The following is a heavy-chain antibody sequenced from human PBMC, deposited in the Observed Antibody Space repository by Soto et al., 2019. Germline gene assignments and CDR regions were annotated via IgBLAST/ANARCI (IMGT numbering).Heavy chain of an antibody. Sequence: QVQLVQSGAGVKKPGSSVKVSCKASGGTFSSYTISWVGQAPGQGLEWMGRIIPILGIANYAQKFQGRVTITADKSTSTAYMELSSLRSEDTAVYYCATVAYYDFWSGYYSFDYWGQGTLVTVSS. J-gene: IGHJ4*02. CDR3: ATVAYYDFWSGYYSFDY. V-gene: IGHV1-69*02. CDR2: IIPILGIA. D-gene: IGHD3-3*01. CDR1: GGTFSSYT.